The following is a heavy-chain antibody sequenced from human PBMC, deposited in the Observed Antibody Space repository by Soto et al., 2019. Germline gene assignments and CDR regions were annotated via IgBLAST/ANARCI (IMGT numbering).Heavy chain of an antibody. J-gene: IGHJ4*02. CDR3: ARANYDILTGYYYHFDY. CDR1: GGSISSYY. Sequence: ETLSLTCTVSGGSISSYYWSWIRQPPGKGLEWIGYIYYSGSTNYNPSLKSRVTISVDTSKNQFSLKLSSVTAADTAVYYCARANYDILTGYYYHFDYWGQGTLVTAPQ. V-gene: IGHV4-59*01. D-gene: IGHD3-9*01. CDR2: IYYSGST.